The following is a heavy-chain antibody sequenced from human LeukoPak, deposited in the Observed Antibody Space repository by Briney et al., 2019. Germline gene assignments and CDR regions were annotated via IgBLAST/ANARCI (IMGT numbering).Heavy chain of an antibody. D-gene: IGHD3-10*01. CDR2: FNHSGST. CDR1: GRSFSGYY. V-gene: IGHV4-34*01. J-gene: IGHJ5*02. Sequence: AETLSLTCAVYGRSFSGYYWRWIRQPPGEGREWIGEFNHSGSTNYNPSLKSRGTISVDTSKNQFSLKLSSVTAADTAVYYCAREMYGRGVSDTNWFDPWGQGTLVTVSS. CDR3: AREMYGRGVSDTNWFDP.